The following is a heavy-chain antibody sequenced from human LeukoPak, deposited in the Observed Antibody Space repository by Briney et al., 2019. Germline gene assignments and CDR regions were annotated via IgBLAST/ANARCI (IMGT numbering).Heavy chain of an antibody. CDR3: ARVVWFGEPPSLGWFDP. CDR2: IKQDGREK. J-gene: IGHJ5*02. CDR1: GFTLSSYW. V-gene: IGHV3-7*01. D-gene: IGHD3-10*01. Sequence: GGSLRLSCAASGFTLSSYWMSWVRQAPGKGLEWVANIKQDGREKYYVDSVKGRFTISRDNAKNSLYLQMNSLRAEDTAVYYCARVVWFGEPPSLGWFDPWGQGTLVTVSS.